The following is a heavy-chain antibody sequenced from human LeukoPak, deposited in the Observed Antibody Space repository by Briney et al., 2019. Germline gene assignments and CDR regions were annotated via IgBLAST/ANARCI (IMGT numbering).Heavy chain of an antibody. Sequence: GGSLRLSCAASGFTVSSNYMNCVRHAPGKGLEWVSVITSGGNTYYADSVKGRFTTSRDNSKNTLYVQMNSLRAEDTAIYYCARGRGYRDYDRPLDYWGQGTLVTASS. J-gene: IGHJ4*02. D-gene: IGHD5-12*01. CDR1: GFTVSSNY. CDR2: ITSGGNT. V-gene: IGHV3-53*01. CDR3: ARGRGYRDYDRPLDY.